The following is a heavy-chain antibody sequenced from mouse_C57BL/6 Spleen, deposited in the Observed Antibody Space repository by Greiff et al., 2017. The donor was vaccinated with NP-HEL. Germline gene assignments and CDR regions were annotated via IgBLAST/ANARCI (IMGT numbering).Heavy chain of an antibody. Sequence: EVQLVESEGGLVQPGRSMKLSCTASGFTFSDYYMAWVRQVPEKGLEWVANINYDGSSTYYLDSLKSRFIISRDNAKNILYLQMSSLKSEDTATYYCAREGGGPYWYFDVWGTGTTVTVSS. CDR3: AREGGGPYWYFDV. V-gene: IGHV5-16*01. CDR2: INYDGSST. J-gene: IGHJ1*03. CDR1: GFTFSDYY.